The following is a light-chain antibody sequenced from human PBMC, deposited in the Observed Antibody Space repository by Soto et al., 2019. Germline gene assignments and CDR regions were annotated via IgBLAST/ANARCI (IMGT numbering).Light chain of an antibody. V-gene: IGKV3-20*01. CDR3: QQYGSSPYT. Sequence: EIVLTQSPGTLSLSPGERATLSGRASQSVSRSYLAWYQQKPGQAPRLLIYGASSRATGIPDRFSGSGSGTEFTLTISRLEPEDFAVYYCQQYGSSPYTFGQGTKLEIK. J-gene: IGKJ2*01. CDR2: GAS. CDR1: QSVSRSY.